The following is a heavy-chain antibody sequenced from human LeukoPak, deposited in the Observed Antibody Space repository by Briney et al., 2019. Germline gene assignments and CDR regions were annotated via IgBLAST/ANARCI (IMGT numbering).Heavy chain of an antibody. Sequence: SETLSLTCTVTGGSISDYYWTWIRQPPGKGLEYICFVHYRATTTYNPPLKSRVTISVDMSKSQFSLKLTSVTAADTAVYYCARARPRRPGYNHDYWGQGTLVTVSS. CDR2: VHYRATT. D-gene: IGHD5-24*01. CDR3: ARARPRRPGYNHDY. J-gene: IGHJ4*02. V-gene: IGHV4-59*01. CDR1: GGSISDYY.